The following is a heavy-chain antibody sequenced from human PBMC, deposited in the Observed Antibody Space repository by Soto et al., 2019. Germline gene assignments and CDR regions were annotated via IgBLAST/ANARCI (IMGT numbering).Heavy chain of an antibody. D-gene: IGHD2-2*01. V-gene: IGHV4-30-2*01. Sequence: SETLSLTCALSGAPITWGDYSWNWIRQPPGKGLEWIGYIFHGGSTYYNPSLRSRVTISVDRSRTQFSRKMSSVTAADTAVYYGASGRVVVPAAVMFNCLVPVGQGALVTGSS. CDR2: IFHGGST. CDR3: ASGRVVVPAAVMFNCLVP. J-gene: IGHJ5*02. CDR1: GAPITWGDYS.